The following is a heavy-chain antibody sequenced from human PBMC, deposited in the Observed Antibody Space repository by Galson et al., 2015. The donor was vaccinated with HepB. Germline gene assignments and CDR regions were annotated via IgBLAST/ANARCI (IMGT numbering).Heavy chain of an antibody. Sequence: SLRLSCAASGFTFSSYSMNWVRQAPGKGLEWVSYISSSSSTIYYADSVKGRFTISRDNAKNSLYLQMNSLRDEDTAVYYCAREQNIVVVPAASDAFDIWGQGTMVTVSS. CDR2: ISSSSSTI. D-gene: IGHD2-2*01. J-gene: IGHJ3*02. CDR1: GFTFSSYS. V-gene: IGHV3-48*02. CDR3: AREQNIVVVPAASDAFDI.